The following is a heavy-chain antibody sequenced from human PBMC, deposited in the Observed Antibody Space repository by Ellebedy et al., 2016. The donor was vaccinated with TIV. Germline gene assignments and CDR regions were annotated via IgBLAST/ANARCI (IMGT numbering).Heavy chain of an antibody. Sequence: GGSLRLXCAASGITLSDHYMSWIRQAPGKGLEWVAVISYDGSNKYYADSVKGRFTISRDNSKNTLYLQMNSLRAEDTAVYYCARGFAAGNYAVYYWGQGTLVTVSS. CDR3: ARGFAAGNYAVYY. CDR2: ISYDGSNK. V-gene: IGHV3-30*03. J-gene: IGHJ4*02. CDR1: GITLSDHY. D-gene: IGHD1-7*01.